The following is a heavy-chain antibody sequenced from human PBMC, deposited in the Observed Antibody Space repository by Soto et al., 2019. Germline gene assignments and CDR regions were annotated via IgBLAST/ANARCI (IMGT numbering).Heavy chain of an antibody. J-gene: IGHJ4*02. V-gene: IGHV3-15*07. D-gene: IGHD3-10*01. CDR3: ATVTIVRGVI. CDR1: GFSFNNAW. Sequence: EVQLVESGGGLVKPGESLRLSCAASGFSFNNAWMNWVRQAPGKGLEWVGHFKSKSDGGTTDYAAPVKGRFTISRDDSKNTLYLQMNSLTTEDTAVYYCATVTIVRGVIWGQGTLVTVSS. CDR2: FKSKSDGGTT.